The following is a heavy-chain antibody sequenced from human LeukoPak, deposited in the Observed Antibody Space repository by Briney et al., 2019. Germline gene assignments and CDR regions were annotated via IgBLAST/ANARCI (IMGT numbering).Heavy chain of an antibody. CDR1: GGSISSYY. J-gene: IGHJ3*01. CDR2: IYYSGST. V-gene: IGHV4-59*01. CDR3: ASSTGRTLAFDV. D-gene: IGHD1-26*01. Sequence: SETLSLTCTVSGGSISSYYWSWIRQPPGKGLEWIGYIYYSGSTNYNPSLKSRVTISVDTSKNQFSLKLSSVTAADTAVYYCASSTGRTLAFDVWGQGTMVSVSS.